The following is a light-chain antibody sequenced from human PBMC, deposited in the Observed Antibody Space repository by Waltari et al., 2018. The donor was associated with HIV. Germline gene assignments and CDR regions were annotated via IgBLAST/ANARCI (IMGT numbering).Light chain of an antibody. V-gene: IGLV2-14*01. CDR3: SSYTRSSTYV. J-gene: IGLJ1*01. Sequence: QSTLPQPVSVSGSPGQSITISCTGTSSDVFNYNYVSWYQQHPDTAPKLMIYEVSNRPSGVSNRFSGSKSGNTASLTISGLQAEDEADYYCSSYTRSSTYVFGTGTKVTVL. CDR2: EVS. CDR1: SSDVFNYNY.